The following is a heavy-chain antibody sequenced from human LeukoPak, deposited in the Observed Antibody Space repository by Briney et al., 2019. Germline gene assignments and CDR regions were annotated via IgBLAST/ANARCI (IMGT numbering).Heavy chain of an antibody. J-gene: IGHJ6*02. V-gene: IGHV3-33*01. CDR1: GFTFSSYG. Sequence: GGSLRLSCAASGFTFSSYGTHWVRQAPGKGLEWVAVIWYDGSNKYYADSVKGRFTISRDNSKNTLYLQMNSLRAEDTAVYYCAILGYCSSTSCYGTYGMDVWGQGTTVTVSS. CDR2: IWYDGSNK. CDR3: AILGYCSSTSCYGTYGMDV. D-gene: IGHD2-2*01.